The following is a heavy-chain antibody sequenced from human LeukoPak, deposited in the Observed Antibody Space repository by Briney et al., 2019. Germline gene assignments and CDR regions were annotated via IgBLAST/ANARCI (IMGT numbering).Heavy chain of an antibody. CDR1: GFTFSAYA. CDR3: ARVRYDSGWYDY. V-gene: IGHV3-48*03. J-gene: IGHJ4*02. CDR2: ITTGGSSI. D-gene: IGHD6-19*01. Sequence: PGGSLRLSCAASGFTFSAYAMAWVRQAPGKGLECVSHITTGGSSIFYADFVKGRFTISRDNVKNSLYLQMNSLRAEDAAVYYCARVRYDSGWYDYWGQGALATVSS.